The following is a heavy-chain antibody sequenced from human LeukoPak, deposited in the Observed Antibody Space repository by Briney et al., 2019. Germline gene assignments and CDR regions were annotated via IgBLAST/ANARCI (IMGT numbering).Heavy chain of an antibody. CDR2: IIPIFGTA. CDR3: ARDRFSALTYDFWSGYYRWFDP. V-gene: IGHV1-69*13. CDR1: GGTFSSYA. Sequence: SVKVSCKASGGTFSSYAISWVRQAPGQGLEWMGGIIPIFGTANYAQKFQGRVTITADESTSTAYMELSSLRSEDTAVYSCARDRFSALTYDFWSGYYRWFDPWGQGTLVTVSS. J-gene: IGHJ5*02. D-gene: IGHD3-3*01.